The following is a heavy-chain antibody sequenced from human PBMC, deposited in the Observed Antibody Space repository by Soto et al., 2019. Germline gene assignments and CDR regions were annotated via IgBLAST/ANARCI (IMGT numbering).Heavy chain of an antibody. D-gene: IGHD3-22*01. CDR1: GYTFTSYY. Sequence: GASVKVSCKASGYTFTSYYMHWVRQAPGQGLEWMGIINPSGGSTSYAQKFQGRVTMTRDTSTSTVYMELSSLRSEDTAVYYCARAQSYYDSSGYSVSGYWGQGTLVTVSS. CDR2: INPSGGST. J-gene: IGHJ4*02. CDR3: ARAQSYYDSSGYSVSGY. V-gene: IGHV1-46*01.